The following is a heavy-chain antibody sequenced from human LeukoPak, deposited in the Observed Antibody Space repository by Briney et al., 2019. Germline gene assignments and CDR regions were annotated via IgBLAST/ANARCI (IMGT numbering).Heavy chain of an antibody. CDR3: ARGYSSSWSDAFDI. CDR2: ISSSGSTI. Sequence: QPGGSLRLSCAASGFTFSSYEMNWVRHAPGKGLEWVSYISSSGSTIYYADSVKGRFTISRDNAKNSLYLQMNSLRAEDTAVYYCARGYSSSWSDAFDIWGQGTMVTVSS. CDR1: GFTFSSYE. V-gene: IGHV3-48*03. D-gene: IGHD6-13*01. J-gene: IGHJ3*02.